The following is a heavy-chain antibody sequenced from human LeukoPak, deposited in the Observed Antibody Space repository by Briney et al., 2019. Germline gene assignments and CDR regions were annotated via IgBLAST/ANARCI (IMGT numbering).Heavy chain of an antibody. V-gene: IGHV4-31*03. CDR1: GGSISSGGYY. J-gene: IGHJ5*02. Sequence: PSETLSLTCTVSGGSISSGGYYWSWIRQHPGKGLEWIGYVYYSGSTYYNPSLKSRVTVSVDTSKNQFSLKLSSVTAADTAVYYCAVERGELGTDPWGQGTLVTVSS. D-gene: IGHD3-10*01. CDR2: VYYSGST. CDR3: AVERGELGTDP.